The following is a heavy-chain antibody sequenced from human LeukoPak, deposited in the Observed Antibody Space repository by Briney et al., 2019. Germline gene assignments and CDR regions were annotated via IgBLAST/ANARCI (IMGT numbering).Heavy chain of an antibody. CDR1: GFTFTSYW. CDR2: IYPGDSDT. Sequence: GESLKISCEASGFTFTSYWIGWVCQMPGKGLEWMGIIYPGDSDTRYSPSFQGQVTISGDKSISTAYLQWSSLKASDTAMYYCARSGNYYDTSGYHYCGQGTLVTVSS. D-gene: IGHD3-22*01. J-gene: IGHJ4*02. CDR3: ARSGNYYDTSGYHY. V-gene: IGHV5-51*01.